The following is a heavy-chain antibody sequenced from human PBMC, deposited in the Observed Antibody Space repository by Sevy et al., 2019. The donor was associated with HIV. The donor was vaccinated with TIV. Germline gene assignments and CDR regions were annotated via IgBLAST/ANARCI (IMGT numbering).Heavy chain of an antibody. D-gene: IGHD5-18*01. V-gene: IGHV4-38-2*02. CDR1: GYSISSSYY. J-gene: IGHJ4*02. CDR3: ARVLSRAMAIDY. Sequence: SETLSLICTVSGYSISSSYYWGWIRQPPGKGLEWIGSIYHSGSGNTYYNPSLKSRVTISVDMSKNQFSLKLSSVTAADTAVYYCARVLSRAMAIDYWGQGTLVTVSS. CDR2: IYHSGSGNT.